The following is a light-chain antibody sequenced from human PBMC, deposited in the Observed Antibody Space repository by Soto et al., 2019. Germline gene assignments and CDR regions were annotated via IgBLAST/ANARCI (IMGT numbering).Light chain of an antibody. J-gene: IGKJ1*01. CDR2: GAS. V-gene: IGKV3-20*01. CDR3: QQYGSART. Sequence: EIVLTLSPGTLSLSPGERATLSCRASQSVSSSYLAWYQQKPGQAPRLLIYGASSRATCIPDRFSGSGSGTDFTLAISRLEPEDFAVYYCQQYGSARTFGQGTKEEIK. CDR1: QSVSSSY.